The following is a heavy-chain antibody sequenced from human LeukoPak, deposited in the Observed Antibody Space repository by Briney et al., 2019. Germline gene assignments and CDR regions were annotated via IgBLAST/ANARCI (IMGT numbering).Heavy chain of an antibody. J-gene: IGHJ6*02. Sequence: GGSLRLSCAASGFILSNYWMSWVRQAPGKGLEWVANIKTDGSEKYDVDSVKGRFAISRDNPKNSLYLQMNSLRAEDTAIYYCARDVSVSGMDVWGQGTTVTVSS. CDR3: ARDVSVSGMDV. CDR2: IKTDGSEK. D-gene: IGHD5/OR15-5a*01. CDR1: GFILSNYW. V-gene: IGHV3-7*01.